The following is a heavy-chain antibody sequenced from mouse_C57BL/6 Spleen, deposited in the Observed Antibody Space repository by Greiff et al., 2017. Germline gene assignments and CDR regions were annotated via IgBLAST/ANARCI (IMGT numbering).Heavy chain of an antibody. CDR1: GYTFTSYW. CDR2: INPSNGGT. CDR3: ARRGGYDGEWYFDV. Sequence: QVQLKQPGTELVKPGASVKLSCKASGYTFTSYWMHWVKQRPGQGLEWIGNINPSNGGTNYNEKFKSKATLTVDKSSSTAYMQLSSLTSEDSAVYYCARRGGYDGEWYFDVWGTGTTVTVSS. V-gene: IGHV1-53*01. J-gene: IGHJ1*03. D-gene: IGHD2-2*01.